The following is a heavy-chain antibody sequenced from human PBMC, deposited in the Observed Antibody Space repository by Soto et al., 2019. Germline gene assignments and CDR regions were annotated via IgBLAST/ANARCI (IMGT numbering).Heavy chain of an antibody. CDR1: GGSISSGGYY. V-gene: IGHV4-31*03. CDR2: IYYSGST. J-gene: IGHJ2*01. CDR3: ARDKPQLVTNGWYFDL. D-gene: IGHD6-13*01. Sequence: QVQLQESGPGLVKPSQTLSLTCTVSGGSISSGGYYWSWIRQHPGKGLEWIGYIYYSGSTYYNPSLKSRVTISVDTSKNQFSMKLSAVTAADTAVYYCARDKPQLVTNGWYFDLWGRGTLVAVTS.